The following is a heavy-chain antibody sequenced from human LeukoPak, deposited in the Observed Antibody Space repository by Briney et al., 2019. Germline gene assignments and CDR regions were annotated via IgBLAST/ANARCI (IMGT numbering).Heavy chain of an antibody. V-gene: IGHV4-59*01. D-gene: IGHD6-19*01. CDR1: GGSINSYY. J-gene: IGHJ2*01. Sequence: PSETLSLTCTVSGGSINSYYWSWMRQPPGKGLEWIGHIYSSGSTNYSPSLKSRVTLSADTSKNQFSLRLSSVTAAHTAVYYCARMGGIAVAGYWYFDLWGRGTLVTVSS. CDR2: IYSSGST. CDR3: ARMGGIAVAGYWYFDL.